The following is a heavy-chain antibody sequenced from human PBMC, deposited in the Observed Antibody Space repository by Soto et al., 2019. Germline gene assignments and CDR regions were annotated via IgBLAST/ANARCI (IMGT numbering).Heavy chain of an antibody. CDR2: VTWDGGSS. V-gene: IGHV3-43*01. CDR1: GFTFNDYT. D-gene: IGHD3-3*02. J-gene: IGHJ5*01. Sequence: GGSLRLSCAASGFTFNDYTMHWVRQVPGKSLEWVSLVTWDGGSSFYADSVKGRFTISRDNIENYVYLQMNGLRTEDTALYYCANERSRILHSSGQGPLVTVSS. CDR3: ANERSRILHS.